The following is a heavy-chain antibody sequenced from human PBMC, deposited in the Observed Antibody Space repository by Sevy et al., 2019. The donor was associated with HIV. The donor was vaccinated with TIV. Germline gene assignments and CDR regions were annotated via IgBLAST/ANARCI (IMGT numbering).Heavy chain of an antibody. CDR2: ISYAGSSK. V-gene: IGHV3-30*18. D-gene: IGHD3-3*01. CDR3: AKESGSYYDFWSGHDAFDI. J-gene: IGHJ3*02. Sequence: GGSLRLSCAASGFNFSSYGMHWVRQAPGKGLEWVAVISYAGSSKYYADSMKDRFTISRDNSKNTLYLQINSLRAEDRTVYYCAKESGSYYDFWSGHDAFDIWGQGTMVTVSS. CDR1: GFNFSSYG.